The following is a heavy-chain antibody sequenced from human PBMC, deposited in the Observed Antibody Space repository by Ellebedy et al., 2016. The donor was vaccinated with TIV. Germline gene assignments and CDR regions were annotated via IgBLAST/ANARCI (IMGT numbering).Heavy chain of an antibody. CDR3: ARDASTVSTRYYYYYDMDV. CDR2: INPSGGGT. Sequence: ASVKVSCXTSGYTFTSYYMHWVRQAPGQGLEWMGIINPSGGGTSYVQKFQGRVTMTRDTSTSTVYMELSSLRSEDTAVYYCARDASTVSTRYYYYYDMDVWGQGTTVTVSS. J-gene: IGHJ6*02. V-gene: IGHV1-46*01. CDR1: GYTFTSYY. D-gene: IGHD4-11*01.